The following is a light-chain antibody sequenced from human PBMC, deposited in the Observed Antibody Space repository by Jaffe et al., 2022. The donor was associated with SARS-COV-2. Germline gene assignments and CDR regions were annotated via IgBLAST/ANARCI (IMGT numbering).Light chain of an antibody. Sequence: DIQVTQSPSSLSTSLGDRVTITCRASQSISTYLNWYQQKPGEAPKLLIYAASSLQSGVPSRFSGSGSGTDFTLTISSLQPEDFAIYFCQQSYSTLYTFGQGTKLEIK. CDR3: QQSYSTLYT. V-gene: IGKV1-39*01. CDR2: AAS. CDR1: QSISTY. J-gene: IGKJ2*01.